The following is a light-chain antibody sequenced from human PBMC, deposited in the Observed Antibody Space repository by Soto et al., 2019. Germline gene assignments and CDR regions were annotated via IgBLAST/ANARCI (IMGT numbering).Light chain of an antibody. J-gene: IGKJ1*01. CDR2: KAS. CDR1: QTINSW. V-gene: IGKV1-5*03. CDR3: QQYNDYSRT. Sequence: DIQMTQSPSTLSASVGDIVTITCRANQTINSWLAWYQQKSGKAPKLLIYKASSLESGVPSRFSGSGSGTEFTLTISSLQTDDFATYYCQQYNDYSRTFGQGTKVEIK.